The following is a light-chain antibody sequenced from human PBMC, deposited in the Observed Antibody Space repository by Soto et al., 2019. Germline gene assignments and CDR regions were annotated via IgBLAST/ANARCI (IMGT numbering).Light chain of an antibody. J-gene: IGLJ2*01. V-gene: IGLV2-14*01. Sequence: QSALTQPASVSGSPGQSITISCTGTSSXXGGYNYVSWYQQHPGKAPKLMIYDVSNRPSGVSNRFSGSKSGNTASLTISGXXXXXXXXXXXSSYTSSSTLVVFGGGTKLTVL. CDR2: DVS. CDR3: SSYTSSSTLVV. CDR1: SSXXGGYNY.